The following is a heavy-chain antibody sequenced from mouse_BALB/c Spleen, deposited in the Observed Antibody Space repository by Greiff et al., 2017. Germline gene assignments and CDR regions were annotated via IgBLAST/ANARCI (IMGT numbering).Heavy chain of an antibody. Sequence: EVKLMESGPGLVKPSQSLSLTCTVTGYSITSDYAWNWIRQFPGNKLEWMGYISYSGSTSYNPSLKSRISITRDTSKNQFFLQLNSVTTEDTATYYCARYGSSFAMDYWGQGTSVTVSS. CDR1: GYSITSDYA. CDR2: ISYSGST. D-gene: IGHD1-1*01. V-gene: IGHV3-2*02. J-gene: IGHJ4*01. CDR3: ARYGSSFAMDY.